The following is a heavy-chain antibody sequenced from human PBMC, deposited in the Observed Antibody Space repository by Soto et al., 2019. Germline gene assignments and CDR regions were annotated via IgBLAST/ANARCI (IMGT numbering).Heavy chain of an antibody. J-gene: IGHJ4*02. CDR2: IYYTGAT. CDR3: ARVFSSGSGWMYYFDF. Sequence: QVQLRESGPGLVEASGTLSLTCDVSTGSISSGNWWSWVRQPPGKGLEWIGEIYYTGATNHNPSLKTRITMTIDKSKDHFSLSLRSATAADTAVYYCARVFSSGSGWMYYFDFWGQGTLVSVSS. D-gene: IGHD6-25*01. V-gene: IGHV4-4*02. CDR1: TGSISSGNW.